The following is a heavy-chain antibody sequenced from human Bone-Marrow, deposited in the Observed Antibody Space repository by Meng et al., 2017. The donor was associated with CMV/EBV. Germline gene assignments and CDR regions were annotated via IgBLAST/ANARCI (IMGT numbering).Heavy chain of an antibody. CDR1: GDSISSSTYY. CDR3: ARGPTDFWSGYYRDNWSDP. D-gene: IGHD3-3*01. CDR2: IRYTESA. J-gene: IGHJ5*02. Sequence: SETLSLTCTVSGDSISSSTYYWGWIRLAPGKGLEWIGSIRYTESAHYNPSLQSRVTISVDTSKNQFSLKLNYVTAADTAIYYCARGPTDFWSGYYRDNWSDPWGQGTLVTVSS. V-gene: IGHV4-39*07.